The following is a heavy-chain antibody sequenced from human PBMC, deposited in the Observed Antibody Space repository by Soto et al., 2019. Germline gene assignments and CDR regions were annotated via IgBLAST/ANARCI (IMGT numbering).Heavy chain of an antibody. D-gene: IGHD6-13*01. CDR1: GGSINSGGYY. CDR3: ARDLGSSWYTYNWFDP. V-gene: IGHV4-61*08. Sequence: SETLSLTCTVSGGSINSGGYYWSWIRQPPGKGLEWIGYIYYSGSTNYNPSLKSRVTISVDTSKNQFSLKLSSVTAADTAVYYCARDLGSSWYTYNWFDPWGQGTLVTVSS. CDR2: IYYSGST. J-gene: IGHJ5*02.